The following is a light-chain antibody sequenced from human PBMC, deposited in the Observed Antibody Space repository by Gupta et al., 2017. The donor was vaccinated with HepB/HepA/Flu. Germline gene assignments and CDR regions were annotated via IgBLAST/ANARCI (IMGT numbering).Light chain of an antibody. J-gene: IGLJ3*02. CDR3: SSYTSSSTSGV. CDR2: DVS. CDR1: SSDVGGYND. Sequence: SALPHTPPVSGSPGQSTTISCTGTSSDVGGYNDVSWYQHHPRKAPKLMMYDVSNRPSGVANRFSGSKSGNTASLTISGLQAEDEDDYYCSSYTSSSTSGVFGGGTKLTVL. V-gene: IGLV2-14*03.